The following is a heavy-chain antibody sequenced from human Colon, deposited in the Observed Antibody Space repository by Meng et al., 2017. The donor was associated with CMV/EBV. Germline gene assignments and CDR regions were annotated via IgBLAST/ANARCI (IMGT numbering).Heavy chain of an antibody. CDR2: IYYSGST. Sequence: SETLSLTCTVSGGSVNIDNYYWSWIRQPPGKGLEWIGYIYYSGSTNYNPSLKSRVTISVDTSKNQFSLKLSSVTAADTAVYYCARGRRCSSTSCYNFDYWGQGTLVTVSS. CDR1: GGSVNIDNYY. V-gene: IGHV4-61*01. CDR3: ARGRRCSSTSCYNFDY. D-gene: IGHD2-2*02. J-gene: IGHJ4*02.